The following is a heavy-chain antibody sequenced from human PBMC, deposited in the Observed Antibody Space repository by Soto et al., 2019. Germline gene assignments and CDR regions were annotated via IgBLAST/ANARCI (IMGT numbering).Heavy chain of an antibody. CDR3: ARDSHLGMGRWFDP. V-gene: IGHV4-30-2*01. J-gene: IGHJ5*02. CDR2: IYHSGST. D-gene: IGHD7-27*01. CDR1: GGSISSGGYS. Sequence: KPSETLSLTCAVSGGSISSGGYSWSWIRQPPGKGLEWIGYIYHSGSTYYNPSLKSRVTISVDRSKNQFSLKLSSVTAADTAVYYCARDSHLGMGRWFDPWGQGTLGTVS.